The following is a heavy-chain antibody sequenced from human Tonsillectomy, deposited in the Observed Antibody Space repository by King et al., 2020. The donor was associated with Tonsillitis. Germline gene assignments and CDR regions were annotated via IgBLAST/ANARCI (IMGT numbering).Heavy chain of an antibody. Sequence: QLVQSGAEVKKPGSSVKVSCKASGGTFSSYAISWVRQAPGQGLEWMGGIIPIFGTANYAQKFQGRVTITADESTSTAYMKLSSLRSEDTAVYYCARAPIPGYSSSWYNPDYWGQGTLVTVSS. CDR1: GGTFSSYA. D-gene: IGHD6-13*01. CDR2: IIPIFGTA. V-gene: IGHV1-69*01. J-gene: IGHJ4*02. CDR3: ARAPIPGYSSSWYNPDY.